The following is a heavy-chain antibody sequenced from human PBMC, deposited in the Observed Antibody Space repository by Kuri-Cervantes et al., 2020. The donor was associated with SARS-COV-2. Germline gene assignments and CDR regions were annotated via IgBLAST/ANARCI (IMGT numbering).Heavy chain of an antibody. CDR3: ARVPGYYYYYYGMDV. D-gene: IGHD3-10*01. V-gene: IGHV4-4*02. CDR1: GSSISSSNW. Sequence: SETLSLTCAVSGSSISSSNWWSWVRQPPGKGLEWIGEIYHSGSTNYNPSLKSRVTISVDTSKNQFSLKLSSVTAADTAVYYCARVPGYYYYYYGMDVWGQGTTVTVSS. J-gene: IGHJ6*02. CDR2: IYHSGST.